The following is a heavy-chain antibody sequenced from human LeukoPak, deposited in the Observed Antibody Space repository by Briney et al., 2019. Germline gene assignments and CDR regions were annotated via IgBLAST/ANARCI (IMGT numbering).Heavy chain of an antibody. CDR2: SGSGGST. D-gene: IGHD3-3*01. CDR1: GFTSSSYA. CDR3: AKDFWSGYYPNY. Sequence: GGSLRLSCAASGFTSSSYAMSWVRQAPGKGLEWVSGSGSGGSTYYADSVKGRFTISRDNPKNTLYLQMNSLRAEDTAVYYCAKDFWSGYYPNYWGQGTLVTVSS. V-gene: IGHV3-23*01. J-gene: IGHJ4*02.